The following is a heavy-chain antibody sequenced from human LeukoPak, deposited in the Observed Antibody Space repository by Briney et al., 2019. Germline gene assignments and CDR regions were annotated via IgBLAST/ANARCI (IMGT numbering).Heavy chain of an antibody. CDR1: GGSISSYY. J-gene: IGHJ2*01. Sequence: PSETLSLTCTVSGGSISSYYWSWIRQPPGKGLEWIGSIYYSGSTYYNPSLKSRVTISVDTSKNQFSLKLSSVTAADTAVYYCARLSWYFDLWGRGTLVTVSS. CDR3: ARLSWYFDL. D-gene: IGHD2/OR15-2a*01. CDR2: IYYSGST. V-gene: IGHV4-59*05.